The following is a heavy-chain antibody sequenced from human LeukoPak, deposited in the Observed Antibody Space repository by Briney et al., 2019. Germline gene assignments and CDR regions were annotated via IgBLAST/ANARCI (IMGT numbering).Heavy chain of an antibody. V-gene: IGHV1-2*02. CDR1: GYTFTGYY. CDR3: ARDGSYYYEGGMDV. J-gene: IGHJ6*02. CDR2: IKPNNGDT. D-gene: IGHD1-26*01. Sequence: ASVKVSCKASGYTFTGYYIHWVRQAPGQGLEWMGWIKPNNGDTKYPETFQGRVALTRDTSISTAYMELSGLRSDDTAVYYCARDGSYYYEGGMDVWGQGTTVTVS.